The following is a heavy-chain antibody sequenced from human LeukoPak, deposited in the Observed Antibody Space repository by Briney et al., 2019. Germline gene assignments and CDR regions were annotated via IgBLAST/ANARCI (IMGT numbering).Heavy chain of an antibody. Sequence: GSLRLSCAASGFTFSSYAMSWIRQPPGKGLEWIGEINHSGSTNYNPSLKSRVTISVDTSKNQFSLKLSSVTAADTAVYYCARVIGGSYRYYFDYWGQGTLVTVSS. J-gene: IGHJ4*02. D-gene: IGHD1-26*01. CDR1: GFTFSSYA. V-gene: IGHV4-34*01. CDR3: ARVIGGSYRYYFDY. CDR2: INHSGST.